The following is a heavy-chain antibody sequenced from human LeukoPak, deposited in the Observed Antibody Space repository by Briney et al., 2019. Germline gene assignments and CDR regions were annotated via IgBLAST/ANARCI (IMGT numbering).Heavy chain of an antibody. CDR3: ARHAREGSCLPFDY. J-gene: IGHJ4*02. V-gene: IGHV4-34*01. D-gene: IGHD2-15*01. CDR2: INHSGST. CDR1: GGSFSGYY. Sequence: SETLSLTCAVYGGSFSGYYWSWIRQPPGKGLEWIGEINHSGSTNYNPSLKSRVTISVDTSKNQFSLKLSSVTAADTAVYYCARHAREGSCLPFDYWGQGTLVTVSS.